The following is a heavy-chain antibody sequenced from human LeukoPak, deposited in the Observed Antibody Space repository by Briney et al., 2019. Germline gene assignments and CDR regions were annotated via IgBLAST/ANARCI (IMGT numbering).Heavy chain of an antibody. CDR1: GYSFTSYW. CDR3: ARHITGTTSYYYYYYYMDV. D-gene: IGHD1-7*01. V-gene: IGHV5-51*01. J-gene: IGHJ6*03. Sequence: GESLKISCKGSGYSFTSYWIGWVRQMPGKGLEWMGIIYPGDSDTRYSPSFQGQVTISADESISTAYLQWSSLKASDTAMYYCARHITGTTSYYYYYYYMDVWGKGTTVTVSS. CDR2: IYPGDSDT.